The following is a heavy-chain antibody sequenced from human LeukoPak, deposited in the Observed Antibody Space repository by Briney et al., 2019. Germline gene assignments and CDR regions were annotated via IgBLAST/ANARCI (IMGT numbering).Heavy chain of an antibody. V-gene: IGHV3-7*01. Sequence: PGGSLRLSCAASGFTFSSYWMSWVRQAPGKGLEWVANIKQDGSEKDYVDSVKGRFTISRDNAKNSLYLQMNSLRAEDTAVYYCARDGRGYFDSFTLIAAAGTGIRYFDYWGQGTLVTVSS. D-gene: IGHD6-13*01. CDR3: ARDGRGYFDSFTLIAAAGTGIRYFDY. J-gene: IGHJ4*02. CDR1: GFTFSSYW. CDR2: IKQDGSEK.